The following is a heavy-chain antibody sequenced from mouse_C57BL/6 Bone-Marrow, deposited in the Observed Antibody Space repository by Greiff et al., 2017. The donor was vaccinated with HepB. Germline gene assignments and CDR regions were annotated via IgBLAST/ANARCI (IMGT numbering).Heavy chain of an antibody. CDR1: GYTFTSYW. CDR2: IDPNSGGT. J-gene: IGHJ2*01. D-gene: IGHD2-3*01. V-gene: IGHV1-72*01. CDR3: ARRDDGYSLFDY. Sequence: QQSCKASGYTFTSYWMHWVKQRPGRGLEWIGRIDPNSGGTKYNEKFTSKATLTVDKPSSTAYLQLSSLTSEDSAVYYCARRDDGYSLFDYWGQGTTLTVSS.